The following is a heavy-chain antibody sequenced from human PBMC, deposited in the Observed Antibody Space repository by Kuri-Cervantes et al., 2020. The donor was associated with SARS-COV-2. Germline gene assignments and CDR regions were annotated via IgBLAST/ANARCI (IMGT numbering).Heavy chain of an antibody. CDR1: GFTFSNYN. Sequence: GESLKISCAASGFTFSNYNMNWVRQAPGKGLEWVSSISSRSSYIYYADSVKGRFTISRDNAKSSLYLQMNSLRAEDTAVYYCARDAQVLDYWGQGTLVTVSS. D-gene: IGHD2-2*01. J-gene: IGHJ4*02. V-gene: IGHV3-21*01. CDR2: ISSRSSYI. CDR3: ARDAQVLDY.